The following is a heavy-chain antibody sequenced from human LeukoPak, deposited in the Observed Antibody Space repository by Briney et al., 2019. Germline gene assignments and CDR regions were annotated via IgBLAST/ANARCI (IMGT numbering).Heavy chain of an antibody. CDR3: ARDTYDSSGHYYGPFDY. CDR2: INTDGSST. D-gene: IGHD3-22*01. CDR1: GFTLSSYW. Sequence: GGSLRLSCAASGFTLSSYWMHWVRQAPGKGLVWVSRINTDGSSTRYADSVKGRFTISRDNAKNTLNLQMNSLRAEDTAVYYCARDTYDSSGHYYGPFDYWGQGTLVTVSS. J-gene: IGHJ4*02. V-gene: IGHV3-74*01.